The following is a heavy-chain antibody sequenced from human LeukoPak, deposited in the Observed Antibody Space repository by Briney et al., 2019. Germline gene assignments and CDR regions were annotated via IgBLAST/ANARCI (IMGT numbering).Heavy chain of an antibody. Sequence: SETLSLTCTVSGGSISSGDHYWGWIRQPPGKGLEWIGNIYYSGTTYYNPSLKSRVTISVDTSKNQSSLKLSSVTAADTAVFYCARRGISQGYYMDVWGKGTTVTISS. CDR2: IYYSGTT. V-gene: IGHV4-39*01. CDR1: GGSISSGDHY. J-gene: IGHJ6*03. CDR3: ARRGISQGYYMDV. D-gene: IGHD6-13*01.